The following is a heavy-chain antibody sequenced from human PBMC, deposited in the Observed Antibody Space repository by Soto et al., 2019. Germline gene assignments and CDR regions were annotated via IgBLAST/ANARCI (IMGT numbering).Heavy chain of an antibody. D-gene: IGHD2-2*01. Sequence: QVLLVQSGAEVTRPGASLKVSCKASGYNFISHYINWVRQAPGQGLEWMGFINPSGGSTTHAQNFQGRLSMTRDTSTSTVYMELSGLRSEDAAVYYCARDYLSSKSSLSDFDYWGQGTLVTVSS. V-gene: IGHV1-46*01. CDR1: GYNFISHY. CDR2: INPSGGST. CDR3: ARDYLSSKSSLSDFDY. J-gene: IGHJ4*02.